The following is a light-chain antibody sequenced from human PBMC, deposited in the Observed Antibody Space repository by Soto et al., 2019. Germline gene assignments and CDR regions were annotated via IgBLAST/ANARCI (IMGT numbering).Light chain of an antibody. Sequence: IVMTQSPATLSVSPGERATLSCRASQSVSSNLAWYQQKPGQAPRLLIYGASTRATGITARFSGSGSGTEVTLTISSLQSEDFAVYYCQQYNNWPPLSFGPGTKVDIK. CDR2: GAS. CDR3: QQYNNWPPLS. V-gene: IGKV3-15*01. J-gene: IGKJ3*01. CDR1: QSVSSN.